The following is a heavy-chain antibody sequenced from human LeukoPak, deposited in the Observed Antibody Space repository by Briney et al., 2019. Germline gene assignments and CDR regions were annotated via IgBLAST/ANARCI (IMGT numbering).Heavy chain of an antibody. V-gene: IGHV3-7*01. J-gene: IGHJ4*02. Sequence: GGSLRLSCAASGFTFSSYWMSWVRQAPGKGLEWVANIKQDGSEKCYVDSVKGRFTISRDNAKNSLYLQMNSLRAEDTAVYYCARDFLLEWLYFDYWGQGTLVTVSS. CDR1: GFTFSSYW. CDR3: ARDFLLEWLYFDY. D-gene: IGHD3-3*01. CDR2: IKQDGSEK.